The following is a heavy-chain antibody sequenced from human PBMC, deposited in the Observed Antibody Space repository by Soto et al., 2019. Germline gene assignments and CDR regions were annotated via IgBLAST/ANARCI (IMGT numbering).Heavy chain of an antibody. J-gene: IGHJ4*02. Sequence: AGGALRLSCAASGFTFSNAWMNWVRQAPGKGLEWVGRIKSKTDGGTTDYAAPVKGRFTISRDNSKNTLYLQMNSLRAEDTAVYYCARDLDARYCSGGSCYSADFDYWGQGTLVTVSS. CDR3: ARDLDARYCSGGSCYSADFDY. V-gene: IGHV3-15*07. D-gene: IGHD2-15*01. CDR1: GFTFSNAW. CDR2: IKSKTDGGTT.